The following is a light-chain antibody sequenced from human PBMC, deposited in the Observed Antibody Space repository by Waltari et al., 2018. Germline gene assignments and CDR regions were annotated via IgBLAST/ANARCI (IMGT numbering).Light chain of an antibody. V-gene: IGKV1-5*03. CDR3: QYYGT. CDR1: QSLSGW. J-gene: IGKJ1*01. CDR2: KAS. Sequence: DIQMTQSPPTLSASVGDRATITCRVSQSLSGWLAWYQQKPGRAPKLLIFKASILESGVPSRFSGSGSGTEFTLTSSSLQPDDFATYFCQYYGTFGQGTKVEIK.